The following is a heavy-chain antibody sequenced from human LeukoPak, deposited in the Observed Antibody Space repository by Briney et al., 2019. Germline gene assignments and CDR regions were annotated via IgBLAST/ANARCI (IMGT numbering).Heavy chain of an antibody. Sequence: PGGSLRLSCAASGFTFSSYGMHWVRQAPGKGLEWVAVISYDGSNKYYADSVKGRFTISRDNSKNTLYLQMNSLRAEDTAVYYCAKDWRIGPNRYYYYYYGMDVWGQGTTVTVSS. D-gene: IGHD2-21*01. CDR1: GFTFSSYG. J-gene: IGHJ6*02. CDR2: ISYDGSNK. CDR3: AKDWRIGPNRYYYYYYGMDV. V-gene: IGHV3-30*18.